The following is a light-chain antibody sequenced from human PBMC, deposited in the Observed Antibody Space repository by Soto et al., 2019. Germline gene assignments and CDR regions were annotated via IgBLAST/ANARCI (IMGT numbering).Light chain of an antibody. CDR1: QSVSST. V-gene: IGKV3D-15*01. CDR2: RES. J-gene: IGKJ2*01. CDR3: QQYNKWSPYT. Sequence: EIVMTQSPATLSVSPGERATLSCRASQSVSSTLAWYQQKPGQAPRLLIYRESTSDTGIPARFSGSGTGTAYTVTISSLLSADCAVYYCQQYNKWSPYTFGQGTKLEIK.